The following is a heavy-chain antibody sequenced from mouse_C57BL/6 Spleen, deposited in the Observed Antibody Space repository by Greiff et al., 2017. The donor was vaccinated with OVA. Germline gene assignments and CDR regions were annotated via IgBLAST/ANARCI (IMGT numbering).Heavy chain of an antibody. D-gene: IGHD2-2*01. J-gene: IGHJ3*01. Sequence: QVQLQQPGAELVKPGASVKMSCKASGYTFTSYWIPWVKQRPGQGLEWIGDIYPGSGSTNYNEKFKSKATLTVDTSSSTAYMQLSSLTSEDSAVYYCARGEYGYEAWFAYWGQGTLVTVSA. V-gene: IGHV1-55*01. CDR1: GYTFTSYW. CDR3: ARGEYGYEAWFAY. CDR2: IYPGSGST.